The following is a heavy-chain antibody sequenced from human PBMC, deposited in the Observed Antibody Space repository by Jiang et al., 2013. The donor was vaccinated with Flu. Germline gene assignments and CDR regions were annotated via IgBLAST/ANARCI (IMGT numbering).Heavy chain of an antibody. Sequence: LEWVSSINNRGNATHYADSVKGRVTVSRDNSKSTLFLQMNSLRDDDTAVYYCAWGSNNIHWGQGTLVIVSS. D-gene: IGHD7-27*01. CDR2: INNRGNAT. V-gene: IGHV3-23*01. CDR3: AWGSNNIH. J-gene: IGHJ4*02.